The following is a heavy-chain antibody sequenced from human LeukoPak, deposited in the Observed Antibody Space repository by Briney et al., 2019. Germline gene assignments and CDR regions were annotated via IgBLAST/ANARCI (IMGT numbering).Heavy chain of an antibody. J-gene: IGHJ5*02. CDR1: GGSISSYY. CDR3: ARDTGYCSCESCFDWFDP. CDR2: IFYRGST. Sequence: SETLSLTCTVSGGSISSYYWSWIRQPPGKGLEWIGYIFYRGSTNYNPSLKSRVTISVDTSKNQFSLKLTSVAAADTAVYYCARDTGYCSCESCFDWFDPWGQGTLGTGSS. D-gene: IGHD2-15*01. V-gene: IGHV4-59*01.